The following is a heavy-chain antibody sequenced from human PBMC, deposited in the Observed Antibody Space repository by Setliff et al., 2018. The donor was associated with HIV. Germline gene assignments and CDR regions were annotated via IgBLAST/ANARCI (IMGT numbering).Heavy chain of an antibody. Sequence: SETLSLTCSVSGGSTTSGGYYWSWIRQHPGKGLEYIGYIYYNGSTYYNPSLKSRVTMSIDTSTQQFSLNVTSVTAADTAVYYCAGFSYNFWVYRFDHWGQGALVTVSS. CDR2: IYYNGST. V-gene: IGHV4-31*03. J-gene: IGHJ4*02. CDR1: GGSTTSGGYY. CDR3: AGFSYNFWVYRFDH. D-gene: IGHD3-3*01.